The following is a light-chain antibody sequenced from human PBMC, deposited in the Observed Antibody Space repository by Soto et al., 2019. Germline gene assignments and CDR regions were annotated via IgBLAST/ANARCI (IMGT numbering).Light chain of an antibody. CDR1: QTISSW. CDR2: DAS. Sequence: DIQMTQSTSTLSGSVGDIVTITCRASQTISSWLAWYQQKPGKAPKLLIYDASSLESGVPSRFSGSGSGTEFTLTISSLQPDDFATYYCQQYNSYSWTCGQGTKV. V-gene: IGKV1-5*01. CDR3: QQYNSYSWT. J-gene: IGKJ1*01.